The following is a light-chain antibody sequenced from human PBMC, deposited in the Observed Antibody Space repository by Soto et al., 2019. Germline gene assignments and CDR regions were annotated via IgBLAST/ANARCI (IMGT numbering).Light chain of an antibody. CDR2: EVS. CDR1: SSDVGGYNY. J-gene: IGLJ2*01. CDR3: TSYAGSNNYVL. Sequence: QSALTQPPSASGSPGQSVTISCTGTSSDVGGYNYVSWYQQHPGNAPKLMIYEVSKLPSGVPDRFSGSKSGNTASLTVSGLQAEDEAEYYCTSYAGSNNYVLFGGGTKLTVL. V-gene: IGLV2-8*01.